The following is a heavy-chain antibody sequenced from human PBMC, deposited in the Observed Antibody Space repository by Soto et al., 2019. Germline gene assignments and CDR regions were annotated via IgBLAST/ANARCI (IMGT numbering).Heavy chain of an antibody. Sequence: GGSLRLSCAASGFTFSSYSMNWVRQAPGKGLEWVSYISSSSSTIYYADSVKGRFTISRDNAKNSLYLQMNSLRDEDTAVYYCAREVRCRNYGAGEYYFDYWGQGTLVTVSS. CDR3: AREVRCRNYGAGEYYFDY. CDR2: ISSSSSTI. J-gene: IGHJ4*02. D-gene: IGHD4-4*01. CDR1: GFTFSSYS. V-gene: IGHV3-48*02.